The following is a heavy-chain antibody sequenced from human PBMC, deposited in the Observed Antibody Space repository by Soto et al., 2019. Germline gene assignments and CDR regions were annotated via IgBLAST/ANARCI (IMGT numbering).Heavy chain of an antibody. V-gene: IGHV1-2*04. CDR2: INPKSGGT. CDR3: ARGDSTDCSNGVCSFFYNHDMDV. CDR1: GYSFTDYH. Sequence: ASVKVSCKASGYSFTDYHMHWVRQAPGQGLEWPGRINPKSGGTSTAQKFQGWVTMTTDTSISTASMELTRLTSDDTAIYYCARGDSTDCSNGVCSFFYNHDMDVWGQGTTVTVSS. D-gene: IGHD2-8*01. J-gene: IGHJ6*02.